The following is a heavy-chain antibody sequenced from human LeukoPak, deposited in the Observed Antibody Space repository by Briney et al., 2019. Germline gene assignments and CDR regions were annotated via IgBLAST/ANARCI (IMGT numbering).Heavy chain of an antibody. J-gene: IGHJ4*02. V-gene: IGHV4-4*07. D-gene: IGHD7-27*01. CDR3: ASGTGDYFDY. Sequence: PSETLSLTRTVSGGSISSNYWSWIRQPAGKGLEWIGRIYSSGNTNYNPSLKSRVTMSVDTSKNQFSLKLSSVTAADTAVYYCASGTGDYFDYWGQGTLVTVSS. CDR2: IYSSGNT. CDR1: GGSISSNY.